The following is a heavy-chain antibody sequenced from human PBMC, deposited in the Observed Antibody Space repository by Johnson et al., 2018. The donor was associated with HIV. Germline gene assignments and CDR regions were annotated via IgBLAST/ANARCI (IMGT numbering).Heavy chain of an antibody. CDR1: GFTFSNYD. CDR3: ARDPGPQWELEATDAFDI. J-gene: IGHJ3*02. V-gene: IGHV3-30*03. Sequence: QVQLVESGGGVVQPGRSLRLSCAASGFTFSNYDIHWVRQAPGKGLEWVAFISYDGTNKYYADSVKGRFTISRDNAKNTLYLQMNSLRAEDTAVYCCARDPGPQWELEATDAFDIWGQGTMVTVSS. CDR2: ISYDGTNK. D-gene: IGHD1-26*01.